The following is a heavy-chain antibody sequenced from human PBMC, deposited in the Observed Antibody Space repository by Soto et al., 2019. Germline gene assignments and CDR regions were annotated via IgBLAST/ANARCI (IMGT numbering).Heavy chain of an antibody. J-gene: IGHJ4*02. D-gene: IGHD3-22*01. Sequence: TSETLSLTCAVYGGSFSGYYWSWIRQPPGKGLEWIGEINHSGSTNYNPSLKSRVTISVDTSKNQFSLKLSSVTAADTAVYYCSTTTYDRRTIDYWGQGTLVTVSS. V-gene: IGHV4-34*01. CDR3: STTTYDRRTIDY. CDR1: GGSFSGYY. CDR2: INHSGST.